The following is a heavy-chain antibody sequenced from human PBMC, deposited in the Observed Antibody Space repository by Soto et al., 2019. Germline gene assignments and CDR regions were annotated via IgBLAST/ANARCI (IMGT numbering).Heavy chain of an antibody. CDR3: ARDPNPYYFDY. CDR1: A. Sequence: AMHWVRQAPGQRLEWMGWINAGNGNTKYSQKFQGRVTITRDTSASTAYMELSSLRSEDTAVYYCARDPNPYYFDYWGQGTLVTVS. CDR2: INAGNGNT. V-gene: IGHV1-3*01. J-gene: IGHJ4*02.